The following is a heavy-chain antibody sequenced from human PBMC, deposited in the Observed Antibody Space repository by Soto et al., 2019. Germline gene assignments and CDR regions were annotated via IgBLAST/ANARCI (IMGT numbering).Heavy chain of an antibody. V-gene: IGHV4-30-4*02. J-gene: IGHJ6*02. CDR1: GVSITSGGYY. Sequence: PSGTLSLTCTVSGVSITSGGYYWNWIRQPPGKGLEWIGNIYYRGKTYYNPSLKSRVTISLDTSKNQFSLKLSSVTAADTAVYYCAREGVSSSWYNYYAMDVWGQGTTVTVSS. CDR3: AREGVSSSWYNYYAMDV. CDR2: IYYRGKT. D-gene: IGHD6-13*01.